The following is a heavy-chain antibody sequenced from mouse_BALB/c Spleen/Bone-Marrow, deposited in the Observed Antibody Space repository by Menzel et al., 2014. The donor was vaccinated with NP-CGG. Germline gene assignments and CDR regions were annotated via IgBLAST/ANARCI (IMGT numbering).Heavy chain of an antibody. V-gene: IGHV1-5*01. Sequence: EVQLQQSGTVPARPGASVKMSCKASGYSFTSYWMHWVKQRPGQGLEWIGAFYPGNSDTTYNQKFKGKAKLTAVTSASTAYMELSSLTNEDSAVYYCTFLVKEDFAYWGQGTLVTVSA. J-gene: IGHJ3*01. CDR2: FYPGNSDT. CDR3: TFLVKEDFAY. CDR1: GYSFTSYW. D-gene: IGHD2-10*02.